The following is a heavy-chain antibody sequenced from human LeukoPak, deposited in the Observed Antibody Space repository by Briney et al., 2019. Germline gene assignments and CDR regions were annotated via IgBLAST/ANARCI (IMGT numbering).Heavy chain of an antibody. CDR1: GGSITSSGYY. D-gene: IGHD3-10*01. Sequence: SETLSLTCTVSGGSITSSGYYWGWIRQPPGKGLEWIGSIYYSGSTYYNPSLKSRVTISVDTSKNQFSLKLSSVTAADTAVYYCARPTYYYGSGTKWNWFDPWGQGTLVTVSS. CDR3: ARPTYYYGSGTKWNWFDP. J-gene: IGHJ5*02. CDR2: IYYSGST. V-gene: IGHV4-39*01.